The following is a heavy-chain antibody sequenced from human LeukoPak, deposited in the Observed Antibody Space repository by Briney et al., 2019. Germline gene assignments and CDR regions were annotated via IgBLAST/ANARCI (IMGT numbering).Heavy chain of an antibody. D-gene: IGHD2-21*01. J-gene: IGHJ6*03. CDR2: MNPNSGNT. Sequence: ASVKVSCKASGYTFTSYGINWVRQATGQGLEWMGWMNPNSGNTGYAQKFQGRVTMTRNTSISTAYMELRSLRSDDTAVYYCARDSRNSTYYMDVWGKGTTVTVSS. CDR3: ARDSRNSTYYMDV. CDR1: GYTFTSYG. V-gene: IGHV1-8*02.